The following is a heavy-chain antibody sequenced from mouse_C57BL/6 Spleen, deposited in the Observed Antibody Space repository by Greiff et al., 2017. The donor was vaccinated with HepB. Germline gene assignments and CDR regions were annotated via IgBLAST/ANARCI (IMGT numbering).Heavy chain of an antibody. D-gene: IGHD1-1*01. J-gene: IGHJ3*01. CDR2: IHPNSGST. CDR3: AAHYGSSYDAY. Sequence: QVQLQQPGAELVKPGASVKLSCKASGYTFTSYWMPWVKQRPGQGLEWIGMIHPNSGSTNYNEKFKSKATLTVDKSSSTAYMQLSSLTSEDSAVYYCAAHYGSSYDAYWGQGTLVTVSA. V-gene: IGHV1-64*01. CDR1: GYTFTSYW.